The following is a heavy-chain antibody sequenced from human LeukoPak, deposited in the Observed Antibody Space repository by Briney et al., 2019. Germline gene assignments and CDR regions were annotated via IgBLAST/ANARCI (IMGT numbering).Heavy chain of an antibody. CDR1: SGSISSGDYY. V-gene: IGHV4-30-4*01. J-gene: IGHJ4*02. CDR3: AGVGNGGYGGFDY. CDR2: ISSSGTT. Sequence: PSQTLSLTCTVSSGSISSGDYYWSWIRQPPGKGLEWIGYISSSGTTYYNPSLRSRITISVDSSKSQFSLNLSSVTASDTAVYYCAGVGNGGYGGFDYWGQGTQVTVSS. D-gene: IGHD5-12*01.